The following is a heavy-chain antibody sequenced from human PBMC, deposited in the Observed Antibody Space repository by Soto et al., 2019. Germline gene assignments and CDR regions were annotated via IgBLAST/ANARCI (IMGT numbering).Heavy chain of an antibody. J-gene: IGHJ4*02. CDR3: ARDQGYCSGGGCYVAGY. V-gene: IGHV3-74*01. D-gene: IGHD2-15*01. Sequence: EVQLVESGGGLVQPGGSQRLSCAASGFTFSSYWMHWVRQAPGKGLVWVSRINSDGSSTSYADSVKGRFTISRDNAKNTLYLQMNSLRAEDTAVYYCARDQGYCSGGGCYVAGYWGQGTLVTVSS. CDR1: GFTFSSYW. CDR2: INSDGSST.